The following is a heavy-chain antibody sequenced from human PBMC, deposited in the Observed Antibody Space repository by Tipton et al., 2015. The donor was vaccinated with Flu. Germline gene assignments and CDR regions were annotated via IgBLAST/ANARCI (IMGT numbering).Heavy chain of an antibody. CDR1: GFTFSSYW. V-gene: IGHV3-7*01. CDR3: ARDMYSPYSGSYFDY. D-gene: IGHD1-26*01. Sequence: VQLVQSGGGLVQPGGSLRLSCAASGFTFSSYWMSWVRQAPGKGLEWVANIKQDGSEKYYVDSVKGRFTISRDNAKNSLYLQMNSLRAEDTAVYYCARDMYSPYSGSYFDYWGQGTLATVSS. J-gene: IGHJ4*02. CDR2: IKQDGSEK.